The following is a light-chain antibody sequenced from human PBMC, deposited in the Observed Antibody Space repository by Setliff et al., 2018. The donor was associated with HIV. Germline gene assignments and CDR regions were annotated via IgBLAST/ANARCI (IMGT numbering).Light chain of an antibody. V-gene: IGLV1-47*01. Sequence: QSALTQPPSASGTPGQRATISCSGSSSNIGSNYVYWYQQLPGTAPKLLIYRSNQRPSGVPDRFSASKSGTSASLAISGLRSEDEADYYCAAWDDMAAYVFGTGTKVTVL. CDR3: AAWDDMAAYV. CDR2: RSN. CDR1: SSNIGSNY. J-gene: IGLJ1*01.